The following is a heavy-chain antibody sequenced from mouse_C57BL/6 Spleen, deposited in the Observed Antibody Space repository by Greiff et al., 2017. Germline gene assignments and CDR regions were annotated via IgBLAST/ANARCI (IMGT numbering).Heavy chain of an antibody. CDR1: GYSFTGYY. CDR2: INPSTGGT. V-gene: IGHV1-42*01. D-gene: IGHD4-1*02. CDR3: ASTGTDY. J-gene: IGHJ2*01. Sequence: VQLKESGPELVKPGASVKISCKASGYSFTGYYMNWVKQSPEKSLEWIGEINPSTGGTTYNQKFKAKATLTVDKSSSTAYMQLKSLTSADSAVYYCASTGTDYWGQGTTLTVSS.